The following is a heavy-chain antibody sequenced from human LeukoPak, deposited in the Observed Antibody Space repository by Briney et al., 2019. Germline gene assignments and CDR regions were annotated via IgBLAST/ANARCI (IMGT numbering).Heavy chain of an antibody. Sequence: SQTLSLTCTVSGGSISSGGHYWSWIRQPAGKGLEYLVRIYSTGSTNYNPSLRSRVTISADTSKNHFSLKLSSVTAADTAVYYCARDQTYSGSGIYTYFDYWGQGILVTVSS. CDR2: IYSTGST. CDR3: ARDQTYSGSGIYTYFDY. V-gene: IGHV4-61*02. J-gene: IGHJ4*02. CDR1: GGSISSGGHY. D-gene: IGHD3-10*01.